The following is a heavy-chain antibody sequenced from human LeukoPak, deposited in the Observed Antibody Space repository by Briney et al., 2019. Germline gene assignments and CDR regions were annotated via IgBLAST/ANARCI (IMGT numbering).Heavy chain of an antibody. D-gene: IGHD1-26*01. CDR2: ISSSGSTI. Sequence: GGSLRLSCAASGFTFSDYYMSWIRQAPGKGLEWVSYISSSGSTIYYADSVKGRFTISRDNAKNSLYLQMNILRAEDTAVYYCARVNTPPFVWGSYSSYYYGMDVWGQGTTVIVSS. V-gene: IGHV3-11*01. J-gene: IGHJ6*02. CDR1: GFTFSDYY. CDR3: ARVNTPPFVWGSYSSYYYGMDV.